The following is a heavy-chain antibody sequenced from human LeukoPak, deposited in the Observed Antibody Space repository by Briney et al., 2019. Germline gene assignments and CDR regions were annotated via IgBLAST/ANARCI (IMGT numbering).Heavy chain of an antibody. J-gene: IGHJ5*01. V-gene: IGHV4-39*07. CDR2: IHYDGST. D-gene: IGHD3-16*02. Sequence: PSETLSLTCTVSGGSLSSNTYNWVRLPQPPGMGLEWLGSIHYDGSTFANPSLKSRITVAVYTSRNLFSLNMTSVAAADTAVYYCARDNRSLLDSWGQGILVTVSS. CDR1: GGSLSSNTYN. CDR3: ARDNRSLLDS.